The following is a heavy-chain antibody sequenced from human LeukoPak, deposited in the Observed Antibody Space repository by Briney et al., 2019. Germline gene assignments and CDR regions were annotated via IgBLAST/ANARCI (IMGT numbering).Heavy chain of an antibody. J-gene: IGHJ4*02. CDR1: GDSISTSSYY. CDR2: IYYSGST. CDR3: ARSYYYDYRQIDY. V-gene: IGHV4-39*01. D-gene: IGHD3-22*01. Sequence: SETLSLICTVSGDSISTSSYYWGWIRQPPGKGLEWLVSIYYSGSTYYNPSLKSRVTISVDTSKNQFSLNLYSVTAADTAVFYCARSYYYDYRQIDYWGQGTLVTVSS.